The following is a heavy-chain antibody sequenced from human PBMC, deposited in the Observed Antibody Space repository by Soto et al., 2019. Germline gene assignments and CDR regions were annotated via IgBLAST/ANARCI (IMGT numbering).Heavy chain of an antibody. Sequence: NPSETLSLTXTVSGGSISSYYWSWIRQPPGKGLEWIGYIYHSGSTNYNPSLKSRVTISVDTSKNQFSLKLSFVTAADTAVYYCARVHGYSSSWSNYHYYGMDVWGQGSTVTVSS. CDR1: GGSISSYY. D-gene: IGHD6-13*01. CDR2: IYHSGST. J-gene: IGHJ6*02. CDR3: ARVHGYSSSWSNYHYYGMDV. V-gene: IGHV4-59*01.